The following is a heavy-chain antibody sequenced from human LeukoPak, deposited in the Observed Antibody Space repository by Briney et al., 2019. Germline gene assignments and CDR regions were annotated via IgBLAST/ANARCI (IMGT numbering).Heavy chain of an antibody. Sequence: AGSLRLSCAASGFTFSSYWMSWVRQAPGKGLEWVANINQDGSAKYYAYSVKGRFTISRDNAKNSLYLQMNSLRAEDTAVYYCASSPRFLEWLESFDYWGQGTLVTVSS. CDR1: GFTFSSYW. CDR3: ASSPRFLEWLESFDY. CDR2: INQDGSAK. D-gene: IGHD3-3*01. V-gene: IGHV3-7*01. J-gene: IGHJ4*02.